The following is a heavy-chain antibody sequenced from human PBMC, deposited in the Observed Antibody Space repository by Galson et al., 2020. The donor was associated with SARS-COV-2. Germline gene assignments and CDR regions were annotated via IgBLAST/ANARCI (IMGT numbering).Heavy chain of an antibody. CDR2: VYNSGST. V-gene: IGHV4-61*01. J-gene: IGHJ6*03. CDR1: GVSVSSGSYY. Sequence: SETLSLTCTVSGVSVSSGSYYWSWIRQPPGKGLEWIGYVYNSGSTNYNPSLQSRVTISVDTSKNLFSLKLSSVTAADTAVYYCAREHYYMDVWGKGTTVTVSS. CDR3: AREHYYMDV.